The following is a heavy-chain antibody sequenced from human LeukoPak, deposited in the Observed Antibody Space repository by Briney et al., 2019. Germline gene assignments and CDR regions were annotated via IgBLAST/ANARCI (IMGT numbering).Heavy chain of an antibody. D-gene: IGHD3-22*01. J-gene: IGHJ4*02. CDR1: GFTFSSYA. CDR2: ISGSGGST. V-gene: IGHV3-23*01. CDR3: AKDKTYYYDSSGYHDY. Sequence: PGGSLRLSCAASGFTFSSYAMSWVRQAPGKGLERVSAISGSGGSTYYADSVKGRFTISRDNSKNTLYLQMNSLRAEDTAVYYCAKDKTYYYDSSGYHDYWGQGTLVTVSS.